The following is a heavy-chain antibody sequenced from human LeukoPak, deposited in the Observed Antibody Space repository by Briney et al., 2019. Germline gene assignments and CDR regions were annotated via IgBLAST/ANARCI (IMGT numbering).Heavy chain of an antibody. Sequence: GGSLRLSCTAPGFTFSNYNMNWVRQTPGKGLEWVAGINGGGDTINYADSVKGRFTVSRDNSKNTLYLQMNSLRVEDTARYYCANRLYGYGAFDIWGQGTMVTVSS. D-gene: IGHD5-18*01. CDR1: GFTFSNYN. V-gene: IGHV3-23*01. CDR2: INGGGDTI. CDR3: ANRLYGYGAFDI. J-gene: IGHJ3*02.